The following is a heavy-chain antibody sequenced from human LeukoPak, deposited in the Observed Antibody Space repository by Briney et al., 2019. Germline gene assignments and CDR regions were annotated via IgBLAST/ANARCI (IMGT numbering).Heavy chain of an antibody. CDR2: IYYSGST. CDR1: GGSISSYY. V-gene: IGHV4-59*05. D-gene: IGHD2-2*01. CDR3: ARHRQDIVVVPAAMTRYYYYMDV. J-gene: IGHJ6*03. Sequence: PSETLSLTCTVSGGSISSYYWSWIRQPPGKGLEWIGSIYYSGSTYYNPSLKSRVTISVDTSKNQFSLKLSSVTAADTAVYYCARHRQDIVVVPAAMTRYYYYMDVWGKGTTVTISS.